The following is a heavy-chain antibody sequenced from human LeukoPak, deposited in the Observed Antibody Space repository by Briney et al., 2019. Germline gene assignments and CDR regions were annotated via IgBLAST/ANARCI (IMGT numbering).Heavy chain of an antibody. Sequence: ASVKVSCKASGYTFTSYYFHWVRQAPGQGLEWMGIINPSGGSTTYAQKFQGRVTMTRDTSTSTVYMELSSLRSEDTALFYCARGGSLAAAPHRYYFGYWGQGTPVTVSS. J-gene: IGHJ4*02. CDR1: GYTFTSYY. CDR3: ARGGSLAAAPHRYYFGY. CDR2: INPSGGST. D-gene: IGHD6-19*01. V-gene: IGHV1-46*01.